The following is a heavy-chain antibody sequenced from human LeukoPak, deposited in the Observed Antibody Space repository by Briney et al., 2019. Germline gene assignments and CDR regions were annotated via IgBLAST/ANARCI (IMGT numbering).Heavy chain of an antibody. J-gene: IGHJ4*02. CDR1: GFTFSSYS. CDR2: ISSSSSYI. Sequence: NPGGSLRLSCAASGFTFSSYSMNWVRQAPGKGLEWVSSISSSSSYIYYADSVKGRFTISRDNAKTSLFLQMNSLRIDDTAMYYCTRTVNSASDFWGQGTLVTVSS. V-gene: IGHV3-21*04. D-gene: IGHD4-23*01. CDR3: TRTVNSASDF.